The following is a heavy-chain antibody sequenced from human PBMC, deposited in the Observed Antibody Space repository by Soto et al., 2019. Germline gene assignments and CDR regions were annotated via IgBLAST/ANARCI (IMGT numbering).Heavy chain of an antibody. J-gene: IGHJ4*01. CDR2: INAGNGNT. V-gene: IGHV1-3*01. Sequence: GASVKVSCKASGYTFTSYAMHWVRQAPGQRLEWMGWINAGNGNTKYSQKFQGRLTITRDTSASTAYMELSSLRSEDTAVYYCARNLMDYDILSGDYMAYYFDYWGQGTLVTVSS. CDR3: ARNLMDYDILSGDYMAYYFDY. CDR1: GYTFTSYA. D-gene: IGHD3-9*01.